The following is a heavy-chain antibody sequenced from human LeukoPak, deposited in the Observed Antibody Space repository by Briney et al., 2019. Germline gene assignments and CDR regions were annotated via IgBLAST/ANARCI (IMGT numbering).Heavy chain of an antibody. V-gene: IGHV6-1*01. D-gene: IGHD2-8*01. CDR1: GDSVSSNSAA. Sequence: SQTLSLTCSISGDSVSSNSAAWNWIRQSPSRGREWLGRTYYRSKWYYEYAASVKSRITVKPDTSKNQFSLQLNSVTPEDTAVYYCASTHGPIDHWGQGTPVTVSS. CDR3: ASTHGPIDH. J-gene: IGHJ5*02. CDR2: TYYRSKWYY.